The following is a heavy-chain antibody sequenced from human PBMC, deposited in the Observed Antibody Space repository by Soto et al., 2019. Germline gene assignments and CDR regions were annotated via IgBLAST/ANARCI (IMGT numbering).Heavy chain of an antibody. V-gene: IGHV1-18*01. CDR2: ISAYNGNT. CDR3: ARDSAVRWDILTGYYTN. CDR1: GYTFTSYG. J-gene: IGHJ4*02. D-gene: IGHD3-9*01. Sequence: ASVKVSCKASGYTFTSYGIRWVRQAPGQGFEWMGWISAYNGNTNYAQKLQGRVTMTTDTSRSTAYMELRSLRSDDTAVYYCARDSAVRWDILTGYYTNWGQGTLVTVSS.